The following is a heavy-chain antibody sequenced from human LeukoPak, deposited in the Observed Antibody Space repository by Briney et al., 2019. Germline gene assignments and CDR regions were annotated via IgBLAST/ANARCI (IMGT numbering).Heavy chain of an antibody. J-gene: IGHJ6*02. CDR2: IIPIFGTA. CDR3: AQGQWELGGSSARKTYGMDV. CDR1: GGTFSSYA. V-gene: IGHV1-69*13. D-gene: IGHD1-26*01. Sequence: ASVKVSCKASGGTFSSYAISWVRQAPGQGLEWMGGIIPIFGTANYAQKFQGRVTITADESTSTAYMELSSLRSEDTAVYYCAQGQWELGGSSARKTYGMDVWGQGTTVTVSS.